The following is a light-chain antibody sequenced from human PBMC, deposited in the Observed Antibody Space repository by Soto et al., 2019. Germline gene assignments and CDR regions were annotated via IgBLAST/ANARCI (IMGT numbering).Light chain of an antibody. CDR3: QQYNSYS. V-gene: IGKV1-5*01. CDR2: DAS. Sequence: DIQMTQSPSTLSASVGDRVTITCRASHSISSWLAWYQQKPGKAPKLLIYDASSLESGVPSRFSGSGSGTEFTLTISSLQPDDFATYYCQQYNSYSFGGGTKVEIK. CDR1: HSISSW. J-gene: IGKJ4*01.